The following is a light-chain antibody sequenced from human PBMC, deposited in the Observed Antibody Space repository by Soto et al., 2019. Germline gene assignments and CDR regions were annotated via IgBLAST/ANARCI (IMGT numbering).Light chain of an antibody. CDR1: QIISSR. Sequence: GATVTITCRASQIISSRLAWYQQKPGKAPKFLIYDASYLESGVTSRFSGSGSGTESTLTISSRRPDDFATYYCQQYNNYYSLTFGQGTKVDIK. V-gene: IGKV1-5*01. J-gene: IGKJ1*01. CDR3: QQYNNYYSLT. CDR2: DAS.